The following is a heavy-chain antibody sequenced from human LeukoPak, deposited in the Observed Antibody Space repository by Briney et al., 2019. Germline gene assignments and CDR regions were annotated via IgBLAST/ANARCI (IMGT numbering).Heavy chain of an antibody. CDR1: GGTFSTHA. CDR2: LIPIFALA. CDR3: ARAECSTTNCHTRIRNYYMDV. Sequence: ASVKVSCKASGGTFSTHAISWVRQAPGQGLEWMGGLIPIFALANYAQKFQGRLTITADESTNTAYLELSSLRFEDTAVYYCARAECSTTNCHTRIRNYYMDVWGTGTPVTVSS. V-gene: IGHV1-69*13. D-gene: IGHD2-2*01. J-gene: IGHJ6*03.